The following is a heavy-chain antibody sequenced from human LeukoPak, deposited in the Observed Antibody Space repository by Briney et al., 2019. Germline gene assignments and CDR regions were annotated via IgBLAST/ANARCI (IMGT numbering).Heavy chain of an antibody. V-gene: IGHV3-30*18. CDR2: ISYDGSNK. D-gene: IGHD6-19*01. Sequence: GRSLRLSCAASGFTFSSYGMHWVRQAPGKGLEWVAVISYDGSNKYYADSVKGRFTISRDNSKNTLYLQMNSLRAEDTAVYYCAKDQPIAVATLDYWGQGTLVTVSS. CDR3: AKDQPIAVATLDY. CDR1: GFTFSSYG. J-gene: IGHJ4*02.